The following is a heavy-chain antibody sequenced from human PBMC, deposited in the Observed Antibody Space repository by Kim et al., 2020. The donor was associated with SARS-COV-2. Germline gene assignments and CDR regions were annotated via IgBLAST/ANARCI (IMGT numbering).Heavy chain of an antibody. CDR1: GYTFTSYA. J-gene: IGHJ6*03. CDR3: ARGQGSCYSGGSCYSEYYYYMDV. CDR2: INTNTGNP. V-gene: IGHV7-4-1*02. Sequence: ASVKVSCKASGYTFTSYAMNWVRQAPGQGLEWMGWINTNTGNPTYAQGFTGRFVFSLDTSVSTAYLQISSLKAEDTAVYYCARGQGSCYSGGSCYSEYYYYMDVWGKGTTVTVSS. D-gene: IGHD2-15*01.